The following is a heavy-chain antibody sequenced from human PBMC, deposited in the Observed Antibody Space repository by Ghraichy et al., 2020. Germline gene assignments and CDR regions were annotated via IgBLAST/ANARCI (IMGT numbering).Heavy chain of an antibody. CDR2: INSDGSST. J-gene: IGHJ4*02. CDR1: GFTFSSDW. CDR3: VRGAPFDY. V-gene: IGHV3-74*01. Sequence: GKSLNISCGASGFTFSSDWMHWVRQLPGKGLVWVARINSDGSSTAYADSVKGRFTISRDNAKNTLFLQMNNLRAEDTAVYYCVRGAPFDYWGQGTLVTVSS.